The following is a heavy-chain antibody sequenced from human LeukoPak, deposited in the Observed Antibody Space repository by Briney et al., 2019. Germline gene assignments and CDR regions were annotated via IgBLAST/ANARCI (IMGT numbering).Heavy chain of an antibody. CDR2: IYYSGST. J-gene: IGHJ4*02. CDR3: ARFHCSGGSCYVDY. CDR1: GGSVSSSSYY. Sequence: SETLSLTCTVSGGSVSSSSYYWSWIRQPPGKGLEWIGYIYYSGSTNYNPSLKSRVTISVDTSKNQFSLKLSSVTAADTAVYYCARFHCSGGSCYVDYWGQGTLVTVSS. V-gene: IGHV4-61*01. D-gene: IGHD2-15*01.